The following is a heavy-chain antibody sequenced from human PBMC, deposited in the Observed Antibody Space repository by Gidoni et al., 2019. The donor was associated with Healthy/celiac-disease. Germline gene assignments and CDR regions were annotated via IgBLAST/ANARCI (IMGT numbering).Heavy chain of an antibody. CDR3: ARDPTPPSPSYCGGDCSWTAFDI. D-gene: IGHD2-21*02. Sequence: EVQLVESGGGLVKPGGSLRLSCAASGFTFISYSMTWVRQAPGKGLEWVSSISSSSSYIYYADSVKGRFTISRDNAKNSLYLQMNSLRAEDTAVYYCARDPTPPSPSYCGGDCSWTAFDIWGQGTMVTVSS. V-gene: IGHV3-21*01. CDR2: ISSSSSYI. CDR1: GFTFISYS. J-gene: IGHJ3*02.